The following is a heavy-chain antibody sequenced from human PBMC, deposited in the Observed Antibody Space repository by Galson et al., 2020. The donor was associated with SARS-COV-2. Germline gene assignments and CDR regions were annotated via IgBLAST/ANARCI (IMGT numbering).Heavy chain of an antibody. CDR2: ISGSGSRT. V-gene: IGHV3-23*01. Sequence: GESLKISCAASGFTFSVYAMNWVRQVPGKGLEWLSSISGSGSRTYYADSVKGRITISRDNSKKMLYLQMNSLRAEDTAVYYCATEPQGVRDYYYGMDVWGQGTTVTVSS. CDR3: ATEPQGVRDYYYGMDV. D-gene: IGHD1-26*01. J-gene: IGHJ6*02. CDR1: GFTFSVYA.